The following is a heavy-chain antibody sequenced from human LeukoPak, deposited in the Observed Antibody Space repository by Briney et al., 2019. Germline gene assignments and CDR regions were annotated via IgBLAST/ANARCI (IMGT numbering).Heavy chain of an antibody. J-gene: IGHJ4*02. V-gene: IGHV3-30-3*01. CDR2: ISYDGSNK. D-gene: IGHD3-9*01. CDR3: ASLLLRYFDSPYYFDY. Sequence: GGSLRLSCAASGFTFSSYAMHWVRQAPGKGLEWVAVISYDGSNKYYADSVKGRFTISRDNSKNTLYLQMNSLRAEDTAVYYCASLLLRYFDSPYYFDYWGQGTLVTVSS. CDR1: GFTFSSYA.